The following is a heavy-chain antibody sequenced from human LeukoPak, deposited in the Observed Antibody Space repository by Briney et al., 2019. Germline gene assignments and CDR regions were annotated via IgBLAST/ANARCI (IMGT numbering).Heavy chain of an antibody. V-gene: IGHV1-46*01. D-gene: IGHD2-21*01. CDR1: GYTFTKYL. CDR2: INPQGDIT. CDR3: ARPSYCVADNCGYWLDP. J-gene: IGHJ5*02. Sequence: GASVKVSSKTSGYTFTKYLIHWVRQAPGQGLEWMGTINPQGDITNYAQRFQGRITLTEDTSTSTVYMELSSLTSEDTAVYYCARPSYCVADNCGYWLDPWGPGTLVTVSS.